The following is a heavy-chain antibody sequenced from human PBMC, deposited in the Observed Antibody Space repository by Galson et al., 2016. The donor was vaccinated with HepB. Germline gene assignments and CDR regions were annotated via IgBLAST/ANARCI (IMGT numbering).Heavy chain of an antibody. D-gene: IGHD3-10*01. J-gene: IGHJ4*02. CDR3: ASDSTYGNF. V-gene: IGHV4-61*08. CDR1: GASVSSTGYY. CDR2: IFYFDNT. Sequence: ETLSLTCTVSGASVSSTGYYWSWIRQPPGKGLEWIGYIFYFDNTNYNPSLKSRVTISVDTSKNQFSLKLYSVTAADTAVYYCASDSTYGNFWGQGTLVTVSS.